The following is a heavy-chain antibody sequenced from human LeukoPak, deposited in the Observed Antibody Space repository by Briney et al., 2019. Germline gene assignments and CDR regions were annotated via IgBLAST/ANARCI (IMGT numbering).Heavy chain of an antibody. Sequence: PSETLCLTCTVSGGSISSSSYYWGWIRQPPGKGLEWIGSIYHSGSTYYNPSLKSRVTISVDTSKNQFSLKLSSVTAADTAVYYCASSPYGDYAYNWFDPWGQGTLVTVSS. CDR1: GGSISSSSYY. CDR3: ASSPYGDYAYNWFDP. D-gene: IGHD4-17*01. J-gene: IGHJ5*02. V-gene: IGHV4-39*07. CDR2: IYHSGST.